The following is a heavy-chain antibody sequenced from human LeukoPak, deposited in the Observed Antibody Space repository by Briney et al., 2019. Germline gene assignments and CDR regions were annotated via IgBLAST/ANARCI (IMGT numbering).Heavy chain of an antibody. CDR3: AKGGSYGLDVTFYY. Sequence: GRSLRLSCAASGFIFDDYAMYWVRQVPGKGLEWVSGINWNSGNTVYADSVKGRFIISRDNAKNSVYLQINSLRAEDMALYYCAKGGSYGLDVTFYYCGQGNLVTVSS. J-gene: IGHJ4*02. CDR1: GFIFDDYA. V-gene: IGHV3-9*03. D-gene: IGHD1-26*01. CDR2: INWNSGNT.